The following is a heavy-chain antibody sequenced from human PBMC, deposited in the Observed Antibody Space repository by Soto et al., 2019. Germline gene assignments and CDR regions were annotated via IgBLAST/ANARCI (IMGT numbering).Heavy chain of an antibody. CDR3: ARNYYDSSDRDYLDF. J-gene: IGHJ4*01. Sequence: ASVKASFEGSACTFTGYYIDGVRQAPEQGLEWMGWINPITGGTNYAPKFEGRVTMTRDTSITTAYMELSRLRSDDTAVYYCARNYYDSSDRDYLDFRGHGTPDTVSS. V-gene: IGHV1-2*02. D-gene: IGHD3-22*01. CDR1: ACTFTGYY. CDR2: INPITGGT.